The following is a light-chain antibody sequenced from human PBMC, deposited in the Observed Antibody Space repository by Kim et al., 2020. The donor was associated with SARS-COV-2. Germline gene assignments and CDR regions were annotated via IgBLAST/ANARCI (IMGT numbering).Light chain of an antibody. J-gene: IGLJ2*01. CDR2: QDS. CDR1: KLGDKY. CDR3: QAWDSSTAV. Sequence: SYELTQPPSVSVSPGQTASITCSGDKLGDKYACWYQQKPGQSPVLVIYQDSKRPSGIPERFSGSNSGNTATLTISGTQAMDDADYYCQAWDSSTAVFGGGTQRTVL. V-gene: IGLV3-1*01.